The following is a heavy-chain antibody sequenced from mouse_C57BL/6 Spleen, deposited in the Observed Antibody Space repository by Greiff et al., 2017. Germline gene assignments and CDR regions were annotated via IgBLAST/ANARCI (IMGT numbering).Heavy chain of an antibody. CDR2: ISSGGSYT. D-gene: IGHD1-1*01. J-gene: IGHJ2*01. CDR1: GFTFSSYG. CDR3: ARHDYGSSYGFDY. V-gene: IGHV5-6*01. Sequence: EVMLVESGGDLVKPGGSLKLSCAASGFTFSSYGMSWVRQTPDKRLEWVATISSGGSYTYYPDSVKGRFTISRDNAKNTLYLQMSSLKSEDTAMYYCARHDYGSSYGFDYWGQGTTLTVSS.